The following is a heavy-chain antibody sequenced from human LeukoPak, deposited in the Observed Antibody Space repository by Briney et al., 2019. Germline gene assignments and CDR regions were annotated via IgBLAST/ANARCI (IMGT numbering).Heavy chain of an antibody. CDR2: IFPIFGTA. Sequence: SVKVSCKASGGTFSSYAITWVRQAPGQGLEWMGGIFPIFGTANYAQKFQGRVTITADESTTTSYMELSSLRSEDTAVYYCARDSQITMVRGVIISRAFDIWGQGTMVTVSS. CDR1: GGTFSSYA. CDR3: ARDSQITMVRGVIISRAFDI. V-gene: IGHV1-69*13. D-gene: IGHD3-10*01. J-gene: IGHJ3*02.